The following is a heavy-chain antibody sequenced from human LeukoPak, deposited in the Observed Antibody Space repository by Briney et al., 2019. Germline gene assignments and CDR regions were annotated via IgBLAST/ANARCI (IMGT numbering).Heavy chain of an antibody. CDR3: ARRQSSGPVNHNWFDP. Sequence: GEPRKISSKGSGSRFTSYLSAWGRRLPGKGLGWMGIIYPGESDTRYSTYFQGQVTISADKSISTAYLQWSSLKASDTAMYYCARRQSSGPVNHNWFDPWGEGTMVTVSS. D-gene: IGHD6-19*01. CDR2: IYPGESDT. J-gene: IGHJ5*02. CDR1: GSRFTSYL. V-gene: IGHV5-51*01.